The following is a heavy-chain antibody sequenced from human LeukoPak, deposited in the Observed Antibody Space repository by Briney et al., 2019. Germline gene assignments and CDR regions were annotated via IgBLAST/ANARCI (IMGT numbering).Heavy chain of an antibody. D-gene: IGHD1-26*01. CDR3: ARGGSPPEALGDTFDI. V-gene: IGHV3-21*01. Sequence: PGGSLRLSCAASGFTFSSYSMNWVRQAPGKGLEWVSSISSSSSYIYYADSVKGRFTISRDNAKNSLYLQTNSLRAEDTAVYYCARGGSPPEALGDTFDIWGQGTMVTVSS. J-gene: IGHJ3*02. CDR2: ISSSSSYI. CDR1: GFTFSSYS.